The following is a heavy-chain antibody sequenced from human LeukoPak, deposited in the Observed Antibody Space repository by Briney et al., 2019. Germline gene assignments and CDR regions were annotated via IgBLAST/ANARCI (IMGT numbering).Heavy chain of an antibody. CDR3: ARGGYYDSSGYYSIDY. V-gene: IGHV4-34*01. Sequence: SETLSLTCAVYGGSFSGYYWSWIRQPPGKGLEWIGEINHSGSTNYNPSLKSRVTISVDTSKNQFSLKLSSVTAADTAVYYCARGGYYDSSGYYSIDYWGQGTLVTVSS. D-gene: IGHD3-22*01. CDR1: GGSFSGYY. J-gene: IGHJ4*02. CDR2: INHSGST.